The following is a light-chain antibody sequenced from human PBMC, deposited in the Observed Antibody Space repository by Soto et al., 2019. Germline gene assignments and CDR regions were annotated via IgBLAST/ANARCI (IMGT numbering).Light chain of an antibody. V-gene: IGKV1-39*01. CDR1: QSISSY. CDR2: AAS. J-gene: IGKJ1*01. Sequence: DIQMTQSPSSLSASVGDRVTITCRASQSISSYLNWYQQKPGKAPKLLIYAASSLQLGVPSRFSGSGSGTDFTLTISSLQPEDFATYYCQQSYSTLWTFGQGTKVEIK. CDR3: QQSYSTLWT.